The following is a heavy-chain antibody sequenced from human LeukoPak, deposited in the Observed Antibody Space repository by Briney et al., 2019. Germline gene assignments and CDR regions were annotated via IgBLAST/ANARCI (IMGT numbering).Heavy chain of an antibody. CDR3: TKEATATGYASD. D-gene: IGHD1-1*01. Sequence: PGGTLRLSCAATGFTFNSYALSWVRQAPGKGLEWVSAIRRGGDVTYYADAVEGRFTISRDNSKKMLFLQMSSLRAEDTATYYCTKEATATGYASDWGQGTLVTVSS. CDR2: IRRGGDVT. CDR1: GFTFNSYA. J-gene: IGHJ4*02. V-gene: IGHV3-23*01.